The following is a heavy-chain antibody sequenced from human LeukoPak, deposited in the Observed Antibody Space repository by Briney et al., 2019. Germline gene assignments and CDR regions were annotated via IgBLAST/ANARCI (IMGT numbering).Heavy chain of an antibody. V-gene: IGHV3-66*01. D-gene: IGHD3-16*02. CDR1: GFTFSNAW. Sequence: PGGSLRLSCAASGFTFSNAWMSWVRQAPGKGLEWVSVIYSGGSTYYADSVKGRFTIPRDNSKNMLYLQMNSLRAEDTAVYYCARDFLGELSSSIDYWGQGTLVTVSS. J-gene: IGHJ4*02. CDR3: ARDFLGELSSSIDY. CDR2: IYSGGST.